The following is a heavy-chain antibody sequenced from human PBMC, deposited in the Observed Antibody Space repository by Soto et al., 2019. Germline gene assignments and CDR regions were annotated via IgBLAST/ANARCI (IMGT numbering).Heavy chain of an antibody. Sequence: GGSLRLSCTASGFAFINAWIIWFRHSPFKWLEWVVRIKSKTDGGTTDYAAPVKGRFTISRDDSKNTLYLQMNSLKTEDTAVYYCTVRIVVVTAILNYWGQGILVTVSS. V-gene: IGHV3-15*01. CDR3: TVRIVVVTAILNY. D-gene: IGHD2-21*02. CDR2: IKSKTDGGTT. J-gene: IGHJ4*02. CDR1: GFAFINAW.